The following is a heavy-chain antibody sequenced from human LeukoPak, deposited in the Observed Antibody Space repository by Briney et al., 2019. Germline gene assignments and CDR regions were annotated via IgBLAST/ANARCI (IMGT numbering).Heavy chain of an antibody. J-gene: IGHJ3*02. D-gene: IGHD3-22*01. CDR3: ARDGYYYDSHSAFDI. V-gene: IGHV3-7*01. CDR1: GFTFSSYW. CDR2: IKQDGSEK. Sequence: PGGSLRLSCAASGFTFSSYWMSWVRQAPGKGLEWVANIKQDGSEKYYVDSVKGRFTISRDNAKNSLYLQMNSLRAEDTAVYYCARDGYYYDSHSAFDIWGQGTMVTVSS.